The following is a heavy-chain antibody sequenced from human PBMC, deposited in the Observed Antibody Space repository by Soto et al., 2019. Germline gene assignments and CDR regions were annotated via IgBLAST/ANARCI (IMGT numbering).Heavy chain of an antibody. CDR2: ISYEGGNK. D-gene: IGHD3-22*01. V-gene: IGHV3-30-3*01. Sequence: QVQLVESGGGVVQPGRSLRLSCAASGFSFSSNAMHWVRQAPGKGLEWVAIISYEGGNKYYADSVKGRFTISRDNSKNSLYLHLISLRVEDTAVYYCARAQFFYDSSGYYTPSLDSWGRGTLVTVSS. CDR1: GFSFSSNA. CDR3: ARAQFFYDSSGYYTPSLDS. J-gene: IGHJ4*02.